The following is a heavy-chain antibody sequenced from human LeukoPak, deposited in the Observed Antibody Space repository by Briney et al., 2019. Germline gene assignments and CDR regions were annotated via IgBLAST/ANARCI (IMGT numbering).Heavy chain of an antibody. CDR3: ASHAYYDSTFDY. CDR2: INPNSGGT. J-gene: IGHJ4*02. D-gene: IGHD3-22*01. CDR1: GYTFTGYY. V-gene: IGHV1-2*06. Sequence: ASVKVSCKASGYTFTGYYMHWVRQAPGQGLEWMGRINPNSGGTNYAQKFQGRVTMTRDTSISTAYMELSRLRSDDTAVYYCASHAYYDSTFDYWGQGTLVTVSS.